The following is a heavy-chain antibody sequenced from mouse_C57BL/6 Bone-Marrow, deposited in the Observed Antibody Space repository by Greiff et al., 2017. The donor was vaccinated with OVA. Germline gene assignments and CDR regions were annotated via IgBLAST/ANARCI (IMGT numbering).Heavy chain of an antibody. D-gene: IGHD6-1*01. CDR1: GYAFSSSW. V-gene: IGHV1-82*01. CDR3: ARPLWYFDV. Sequence: VQLQQSGPELVKPGASVKISCKASGYAFSSSWMNWVKQRPGKGLEWIGRIYPGDGDTNYNGKFKGKATLTADKSSSTAYMQLSSLTSEDSAVYFCARPLWYFDVWGTGTTVTVSS. J-gene: IGHJ1*03. CDR2: IYPGDGDT.